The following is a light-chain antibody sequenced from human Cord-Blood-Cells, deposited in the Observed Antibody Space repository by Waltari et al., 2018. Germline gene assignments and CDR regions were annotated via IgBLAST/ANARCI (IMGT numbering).Light chain of an antibody. CDR2: QDS. CDR3: QAWDSSTAV. CDR1: KVVDKY. J-gene: IGLJ3*02. Sequence: SYEMTQPPSVSVSPGQTASIPCSGDKVVDKYACMYQQKPGQSPVLVIYQDSKRPSGIPERFSGSNSGNTATLTISGTQAMDEADYYCQAWDSSTAVFGGGTKLTVL. V-gene: IGLV3-1*01.